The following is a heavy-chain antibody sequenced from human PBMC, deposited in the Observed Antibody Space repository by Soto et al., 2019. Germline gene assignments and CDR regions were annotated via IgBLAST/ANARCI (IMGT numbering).Heavy chain of an antibody. Sequence: QVQLEQSGAEVKKPGASVKVSCKASGYSFTTYGISWVRQAPGQGLEWMGWISPYNGDTNYAQNFQGRVTMTTDTSTSTAHNGLRSLRSDNTALYYFSGDQNIEEAGYDFDLWGQRTMVTVSS. CDR1: GYSFTTYG. J-gene: IGHJ3*01. D-gene: IGHD6-13*01. V-gene: IGHV1-18*01. CDR2: ISPYNGDT. CDR3: SGDQNIEEAGYDFDL.